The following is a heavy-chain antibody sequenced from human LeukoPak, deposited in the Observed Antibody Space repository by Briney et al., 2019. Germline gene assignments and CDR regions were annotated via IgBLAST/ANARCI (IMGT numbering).Heavy chain of an antibody. D-gene: IGHD3-22*01. J-gene: IGHJ4*02. V-gene: IGHV4-4*07. CDR3: ARDRGSPYYYDSSGLFDY. CDR2: IYTSGST. CDR1: GGSISNYY. Sequence: SETLSLTCTVSGGSISNYYWTWIRQPAGEGLEWIGRIYTSGSTNYNPSLKSRVTMSLDTSKNQFSLKLSSVTAADTAVYYCARDRGSPYYYDSSGLFDYWGQGTLVTVSS.